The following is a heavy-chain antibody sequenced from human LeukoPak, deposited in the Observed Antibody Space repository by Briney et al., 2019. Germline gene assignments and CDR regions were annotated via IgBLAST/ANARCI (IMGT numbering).Heavy chain of an antibody. V-gene: IGHV4-61*02. CDR3: ARESGSYSSSYRFDS. D-gene: IGHD6-13*01. J-gene: IGHJ4*02. Sequence: SETLSLTCTVSGGSISSGSYYWSWIRQPAGKGLEWIGRIYTSGSTNYNPSLKSRVTISVDTSKNQFSLKLSSVTPEDTAVYYCARESGSYSSSYRFDSWGQGTLVTVSS. CDR2: IYTSGST. CDR1: GGSISSGSYY.